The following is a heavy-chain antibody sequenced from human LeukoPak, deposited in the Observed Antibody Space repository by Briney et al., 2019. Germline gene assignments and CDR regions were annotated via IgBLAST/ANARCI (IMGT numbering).Heavy chain of an antibody. CDR1: GFTFSSYD. J-gene: IGHJ3*02. CDR2: IGTAGDT. D-gene: IGHD1-14*01. CDR3: ARELRNLGAFDI. Sequence: GGSLRPSCAASGFTFSSYDMHWVRQATGKGLEWVSAIGTAGDTYYPGSVKGRFTISRENAKNSLYLQMNSLRAGDTAVYYCARELRNLGAFDIWGQGTMVTVSS. V-gene: IGHV3-13*01.